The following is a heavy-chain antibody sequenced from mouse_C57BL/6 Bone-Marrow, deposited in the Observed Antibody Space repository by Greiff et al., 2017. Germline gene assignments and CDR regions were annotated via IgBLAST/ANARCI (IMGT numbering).Heavy chain of an antibody. CDR3: TREGSYYPAWFAY. V-gene: IGHV5-9-1*02. J-gene: IGHJ3*01. CDR2: ISSGGDYI. CDR1: GFTFSSYA. Sequence: EVQRVESGEGLVKPGGSLKLSCAASGFTFSSYAMSWVRQTPEKRLEWVAYISSGGDYIYYADTVKGRFTISRDNARDTLYLQLGSLKSEDTAMYYCTREGSYYPAWFAYWGQGTLVTVSA. D-gene: IGHD2-1*01.